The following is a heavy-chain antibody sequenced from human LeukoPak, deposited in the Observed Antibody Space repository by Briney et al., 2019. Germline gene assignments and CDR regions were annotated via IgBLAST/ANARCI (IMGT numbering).Heavy chain of an antibody. D-gene: IGHD3-22*01. CDR1: GGSISSYH. CDR2: IYYSGST. CDR3: ARYYYDSSGYLRDDAFDI. V-gene: IGHV4-59*01. J-gene: IGHJ3*02. Sequence: SETLSLTCTVSGGSISSYHWSWIRQPPGKGLEWIGYIYYSGSTNYNPSLKSRVTISVDTSKNQFSLKLSSVTAADTAVYYCARYYYDSSGYLRDDAFDIWGQGTMVTVSS.